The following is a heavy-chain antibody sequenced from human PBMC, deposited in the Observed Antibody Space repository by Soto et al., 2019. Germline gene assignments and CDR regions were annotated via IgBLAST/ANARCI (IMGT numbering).Heavy chain of an antibody. CDR2: IYYSGST. Sequence: QVQLQESGPGLVKPSETLSLTCTVSGGSVSSGSYYWSWIRQPPGQGLEWIGYIYYSGSTNYNPSLTSRVTISVDTSKNQFALKLSSVTAADTAVYYCARVSRGYSSGWYGAFDIWGQGTMVTVSS. CDR1: GGSVSSGSYY. J-gene: IGHJ3*02. CDR3: ARVSRGYSSGWYGAFDI. D-gene: IGHD6-19*01. V-gene: IGHV4-61*01.